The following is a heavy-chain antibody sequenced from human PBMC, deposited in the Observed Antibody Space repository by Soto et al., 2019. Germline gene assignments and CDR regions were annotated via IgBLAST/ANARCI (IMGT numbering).Heavy chain of an antibody. D-gene: IGHD1-26*01. Sequence: QVHLVQSGAEVKTPGASVKVSCQTSGYTPTNYDIGWVRQAPGQGLEWMGWISAYNGNTNYAQKLQGRLTMTTDTPTRTAYMELRSLRSDDTAVYYFARALYRSGTYYAFDNWGQGTLVTVSS. J-gene: IGHJ4*02. CDR2: ISAYNGNT. CDR1: GYTPTNYD. V-gene: IGHV1-18*01. CDR3: ARALYRSGTYYAFDN.